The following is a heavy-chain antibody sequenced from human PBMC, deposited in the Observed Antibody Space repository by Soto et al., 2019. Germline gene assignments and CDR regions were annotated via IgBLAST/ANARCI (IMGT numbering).Heavy chain of an antibody. V-gene: IGHV3-30-3*01. Sequence: QVQLVESGGGVVQPGRSLRLSCAASGFTFSNYAMHWVRQAPGKGLEWVAVISHDGFNKYYADSVKGRFTISRDSSKNTLYLQMNSLRVEDTAVYPCARDSGSSWYFGMDVWGQGTTVTVSS. CDR2: ISHDGFNK. J-gene: IGHJ6*02. D-gene: IGHD6-13*01. CDR3: ARDSGSSWYFGMDV. CDR1: GFTFSNYA.